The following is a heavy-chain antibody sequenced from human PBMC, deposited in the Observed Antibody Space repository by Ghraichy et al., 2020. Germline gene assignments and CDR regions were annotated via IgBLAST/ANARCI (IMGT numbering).Heavy chain of an antibody. Sequence: VISYDGSNKYYSYSVKGRFTISRDNSKNTLYLQMNSLRAEDTAVYYCAKDRQRITIFGVVINIPSVWIDYLG. CDR3: AKDRQRITIFGVVINIPSVWIDY. CDR2: ISYDGSNK. V-gene: IGHV3-30*18. J-gene: IGHJ4*01. D-gene: IGHD3-3*01.